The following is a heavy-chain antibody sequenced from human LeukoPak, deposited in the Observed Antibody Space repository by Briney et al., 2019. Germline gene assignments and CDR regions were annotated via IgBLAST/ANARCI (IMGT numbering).Heavy chain of an antibody. CDR2: INPSGGTT. D-gene: IGHD6-19*01. Sequence: ASVKVSCKASGYTFTNYYMHWVRQAPGQGLEWMGIINPSGGTTTYAQKFQGRVTITADESTSTAYMELSSLRSEDTAVYYCARDLASSGWTYYFDYWGQGTLVTVSS. V-gene: IGHV1-46*01. CDR1: GYTFTNYY. J-gene: IGHJ4*02. CDR3: ARDLASSGWTYYFDY.